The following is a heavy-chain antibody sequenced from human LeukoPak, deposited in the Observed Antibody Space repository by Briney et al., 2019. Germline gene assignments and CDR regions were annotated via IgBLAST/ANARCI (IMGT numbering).Heavy chain of an antibody. Sequence: SETLSLTCTVSGYSISSGYYWGWIRQPPGKGLEWIGSIYHSGSTYYNPSLKSRVTISVDTSKNQFSLKLSSVTAADTAVYYCARDRIFGVVSPYDAFDIWGQGTMVTVSS. CDR1: GYSISSGYY. CDR2: IYHSGST. D-gene: IGHD3-3*01. J-gene: IGHJ3*02. V-gene: IGHV4-38-2*02. CDR3: ARDRIFGVVSPYDAFDI.